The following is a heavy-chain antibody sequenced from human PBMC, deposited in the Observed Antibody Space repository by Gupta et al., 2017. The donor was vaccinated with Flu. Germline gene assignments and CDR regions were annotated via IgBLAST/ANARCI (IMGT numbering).Heavy chain of an antibody. J-gene: IGHJ5*02. V-gene: IGHV3-15*01. Sequence: EVQLVESGGGLVKPGGSLRLSCAAPGFTFRNAWMSWVRQAPGKGLEWAGRIKSKTDGGTTHYAAPGKGRFTISRDDSKNTLYLQMNSMKTADTAVYYCTTDTGSSWYRWFDPWGQGNLVTVSS. CDR1: GFTFRNAW. D-gene: IGHD6-13*01. CDR3: TTDTGSSWYRWFDP. CDR2: IKSKTDGGTT.